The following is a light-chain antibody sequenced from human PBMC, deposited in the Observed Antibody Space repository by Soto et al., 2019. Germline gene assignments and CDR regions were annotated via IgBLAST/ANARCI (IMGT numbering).Light chain of an antibody. V-gene: IGKV1-39*01. CDR1: QSIITY. CDR3: QQSYSTPHLT. J-gene: IGKJ4*01. Sequence: DIQMTQSPSSLSASVGDRVTITCRASQSIITYLNWYQQKPGKAPKLLIYSTSTLQSGVPSRFSGSGSGTDFTLTISSLQPEDFATYYCQQSYSTPHLTFGGGTKVDIK. CDR2: STS.